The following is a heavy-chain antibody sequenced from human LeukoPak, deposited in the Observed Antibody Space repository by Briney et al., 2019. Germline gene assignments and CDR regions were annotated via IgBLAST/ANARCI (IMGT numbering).Heavy chain of an antibody. J-gene: IGHJ4*02. Sequence: SVKVSCKASGFTFTSSAVQWVRQARGQRLEWIGWIVVGSGNTNYAQKFQERVTITRDMSTSTAYMELSSLRSEDTAVYCCAAERNSGYHLYYFDYWGQGTLVTVPS. V-gene: IGHV1-58*01. CDR1: GFTFTSSA. CDR3: AAERNSGYHLYYFDY. D-gene: IGHD5-12*01. CDR2: IVVGSGNT.